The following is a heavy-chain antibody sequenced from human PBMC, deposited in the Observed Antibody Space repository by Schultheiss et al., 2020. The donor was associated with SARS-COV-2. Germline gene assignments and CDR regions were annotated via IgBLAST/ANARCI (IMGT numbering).Heavy chain of an antibody. J-gene: IGHJ6*02. CDR3: ARTDPVFGVAGGAVDV. CDR1: GGSISSYY. D-gene: IGHD3-3*01. CDR2: IYYSGST. Sequence: SQTLSLTCTVSGGSISSYYWSWIRQPPGKGLEWIGYIYYSGSTYYNPSLKSRVTISVDTSKNQFSLQLYSVTAADTAVYYCARTDPVFGVAGGAVDVWGQGTTVTVSS. V-gene: IGHV4-59*12.